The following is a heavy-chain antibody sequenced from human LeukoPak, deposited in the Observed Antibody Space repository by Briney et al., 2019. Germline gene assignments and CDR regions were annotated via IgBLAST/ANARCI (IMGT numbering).Heavy chain of an antibody. V-gene: IGHV4-59*01. CDR2: IYYSGST. Sequence: SETLSLTCTVSGGSISSYYWSWIRQPPGKGLEWIGYIYYSGSTNYNPSLKSRVTISVDTSKNQFSLKLSSVTAADTAVYYCARVGFPGTYYYDSSGYLYAFDIWGQGTMVTVSS. CDR1: GGSISSYY. J-gene: IGHJ3*02. D-gene: IGHD3-22*01. CDR3: ARVGFPGTYYYDSSGYLYAFDI.